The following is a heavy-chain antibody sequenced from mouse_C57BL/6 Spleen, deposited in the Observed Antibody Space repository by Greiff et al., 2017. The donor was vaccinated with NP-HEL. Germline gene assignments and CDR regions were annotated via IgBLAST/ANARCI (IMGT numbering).Heavy chain of an antibody. V-gene: IGHV1-22*01. D-gene: IGHD2-10*02. CDR1: GYTFTDYN. CDR2: INPNNGGT. J-gene: IGHJ4*01. Sequence: VHVKQSGPELVKPGASVKMSCKASGYTFTDYNMHWVKQSHGKSLEWIGYINPNNGGTSYNQKFKGKATLTVNKSSSTAYMELRSLTSEDSAVYYCARGAYDYEGMDYWGQGTSVTVSS. CDR3: ARGAYDYEGMDY.